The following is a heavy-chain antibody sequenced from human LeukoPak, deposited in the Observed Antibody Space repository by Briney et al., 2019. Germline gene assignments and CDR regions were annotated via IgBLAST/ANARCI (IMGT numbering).Heavy chain of an antibody. D-gene: IGHD3-10*01. CDR2: IYHSGST. V-gene: IGHV4-4*02. Sequence: PSGTLSLTCAVSGGSISSSNWWSWVRQPPGKGLEWIGEIYHSGSTNYNPSLKSRVTISVDKSKNQFSLKLSSVTAADTAVYYCARRKPAGIYYYGSGSYYNVPFDIWGQGTMVTVSS. CDR1: GGSISSSNW. CDR3: ARRKPAGIYYYGSGSYYNVPFDI. J-gene: IGHJ3*02.